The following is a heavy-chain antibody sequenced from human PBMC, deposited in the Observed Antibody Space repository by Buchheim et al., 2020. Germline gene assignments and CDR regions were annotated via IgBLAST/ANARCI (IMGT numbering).Heavy chain of an antibody. J-gene: IGHJ3*01. CDR2: MSHNGGN. D-gene: IGHD3-22*01. CDR3: ARKDDNSGLDASAFDL. CDR1: GFTFSSYT. Sequence: QVQLVESGGGLVKPGGSLRLSCAASGFTFSSYTVHWVRQVPGKGLECVAQMSHNGGNDFADSVKGRFSISRDNSKNTLYLQMNSLRAEDTAMYYCARKDDNSGLDASAFDLWGQGT. V-gene: IGHV3-30-3*01.